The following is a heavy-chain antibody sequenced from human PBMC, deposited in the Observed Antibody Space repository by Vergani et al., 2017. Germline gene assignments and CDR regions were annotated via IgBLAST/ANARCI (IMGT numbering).Heavy chain of an antibody. CDR3: ASSSSSSGGYYYYGMDV. D-gene: IGHD6-6*01. V-gene: IGHV4-34*01. CDR2: INHSGST. CDR1: GGSFSGYY. Sequence: QVQLQQWGAGLLKPSETLSLTCAVYGGSFSGYYWSWIRQPPGKGLEWIGEINHSGSTNYNPSLKSRVTISVDTSKNQFSLKLSSVTAADTAVYYCASSSSSSGGYYYYGMDVWGQGTTVTVSS. J-gene: IGHJ6*02.